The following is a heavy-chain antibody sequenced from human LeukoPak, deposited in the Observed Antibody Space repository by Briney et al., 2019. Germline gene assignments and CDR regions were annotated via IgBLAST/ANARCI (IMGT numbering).Heavy chain of an antibody. Sequence: ETGGSLRLSCAASGFTFSSYWMHWVRQVPGKGLVWVARIGTDGSRTTYADYVQGRFTISRDNSKNTLYLQMNSLRAEDTAVYYCATNRYSSGWYGYFEFRGQGTLVTVSS. CDR1: GFTFSSYW. CDR2: IGTDGSRT. CDR3: ATNRYSSGWYGYFEF. J-gene: IGHJ4*02. V-gene: IGHV3-74*01. D-gene: IGHD6-19*01.